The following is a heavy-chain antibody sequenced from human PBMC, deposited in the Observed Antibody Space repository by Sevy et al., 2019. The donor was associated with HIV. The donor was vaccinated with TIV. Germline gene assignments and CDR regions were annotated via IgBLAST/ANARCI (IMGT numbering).Heavy chain of an antibody. D-gene: IGHD1-26*01. V-gene: IGHV4-59*08. CDR1: GFSITSLY. J-gene: IGHJ4*02. Sequence: SETLSLTCTVSGFSITSLYWNWIRQPPGKGLEWIANIYYNGHINYNPSLKSRVTLSLDPSKNQFSLRLSSVTAADTAMYYCAGENAWGRGYSWGQGTLVTVSS. CDR2: IYYNGHI. CDR3: AGENAWGRGYS.